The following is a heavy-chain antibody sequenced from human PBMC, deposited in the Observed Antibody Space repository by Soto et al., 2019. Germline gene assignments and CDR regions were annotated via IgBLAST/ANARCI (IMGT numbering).Heavy chain of an antibody. D-gene: IGHD2-15*01. Sequence: QVQLVESGGGAVQPGRSLRLSCAASGFTFSNNGIHWFRQAPGKGLEWVAVILSDGINKYYADSVKGRSTISIDKSKNTLSLQMNSLRVEDTAVYYCAMDLYGGSSRFDYWGQGTLVTVSS. CDR2: ILSDGINK. CDR3: AMDLYGGSSRFDY. J-gene: IGHJ4*02. CDR1: GFTFSNNG. V-gene: IGHV3-30*03.